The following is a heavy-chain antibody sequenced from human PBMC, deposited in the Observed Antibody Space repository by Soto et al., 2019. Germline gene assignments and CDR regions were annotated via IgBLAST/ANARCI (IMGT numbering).Heavy chain of an antibody. D-gene: IGHD2-2*01. CDR1: GGSFSGYY. V-gene: IGHV4-34*01. CDR2: INHSGST. CDR3: ARGFPLGYCSSTSCRNGYFQH. Sequence: QVQLQQWGAGLLKPSETLSLTCAVYGGSFSGYYWSWIRQPPGKGLEWIGEINHSGSTNYNPSLKSRVTISVDTSKNQFSLKLSSVTAADTAVYYCARGFPLGYCSSTSCRNGYFQHWGQGTLVTVSS. J-gene: IGHJ1*01.